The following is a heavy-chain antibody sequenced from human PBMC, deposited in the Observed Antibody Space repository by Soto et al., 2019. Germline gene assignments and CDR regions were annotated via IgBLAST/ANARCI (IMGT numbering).Heavy chain of an antibody. CDR1: GYTFTSYD. J-gene: IGHJ6*03. CDR2: MNPNSGNT. D-gene: IGHD3-3*01. CDR3: ARALRYYDFWSGYYPPLNYYYYMDV. V-gene: IGHV1-8*01. Sequence: GASVKVSCKASGYTFTSYDINWVRQATGQGLEWMGWMNPNSGNTGYAQKFQGRVTMTRNTSISTAYMELSSLRSEDTAVYYCARALRYYDFWSGYYPPLNYYYYMDVWGKGTTVTVSS.